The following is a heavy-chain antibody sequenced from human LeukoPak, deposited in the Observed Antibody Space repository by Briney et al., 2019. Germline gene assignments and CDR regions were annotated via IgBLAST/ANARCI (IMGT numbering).Heavy chain of an antibody. CDR1: GFTFGDYA. CDR2: IRSKAYGGTT. Sequence: GGSLRLSCTASGFTFGDYAMSWFRQAPGKGLEWVGFIRSKAYGGTTEYAASVKGRFTISRDDSKSIAYLQMNSLKTEDTAVYYCRLMKITMIVVVIISFDYWGQGTLVTVSS. J-gene: IGHJ4*02. D-gene: IGHD3-22*01. V-gene: IGHV3-49*03. CDR3: RLMKITMIVVVIISFDY.